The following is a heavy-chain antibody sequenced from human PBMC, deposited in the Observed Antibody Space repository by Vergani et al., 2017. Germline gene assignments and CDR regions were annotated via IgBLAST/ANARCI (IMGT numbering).Heavy chain of an antibody. Sequence: VQLLQSGGGVIQPGGSVRLSCAASGFTFSACPMTWVRQAPGKGLEWIGSIYHSGSTYYNPSLKSRVTILVDTSKNQFSLKLSSVTAADTAVYYCARQQGGYGAAFDIWGQGTMVAVSS. D-gene: IGHD4-17*01. CDR1: GFTFSACP. J-gene: IGHJ3*02. CDR3: ARQQGGYGAAFDI. V-gene: IGHV4-38-2*01. CDR2: IYHSGST.